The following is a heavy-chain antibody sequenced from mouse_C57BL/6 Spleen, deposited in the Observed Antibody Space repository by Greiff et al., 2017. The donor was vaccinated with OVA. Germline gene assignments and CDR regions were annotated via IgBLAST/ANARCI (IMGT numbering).Heavy chain of an antibody. J-gene: IGHJ2*01. CDR2: IYPGDGDT. CDR3: ARGGDYDEGFDY. V-gene: IGHV1-82*01. CDR1: GYAFSSSW. D-gene: IGHD2-4*01. Sequence: QVQLKQSGPELVKPGASVKISCKASGYAFSSSWMNWVKQRPGKGLEWIGRIYPGDGDTNYNGKFKGKATLTADKSSSTAYMQLSSLTSEDSAVYFCARGGDYDEGFDYWGQGTTLTVSS.